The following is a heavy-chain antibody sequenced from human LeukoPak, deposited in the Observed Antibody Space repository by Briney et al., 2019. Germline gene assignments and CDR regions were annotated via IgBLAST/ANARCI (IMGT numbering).Heavy chain of an antibody. V-gene: IGHV3-48*02. J-gene: IGHJ3*02. D-gene: IGHD2-21*02. CDR1: GFTFSDYS. Sequence: PGGSLRLSCAASGFTFSDYSMNWVRPAPGKGREWISYISRSTSAIYYADSVKGRFTVSRDSAKNSLYLQMNSLRDDDTALYYCARDTAYAFDIWGQGTMVTVSS. CDR2: ISRSTSAI. CDR3: ARDTAYAFDI.